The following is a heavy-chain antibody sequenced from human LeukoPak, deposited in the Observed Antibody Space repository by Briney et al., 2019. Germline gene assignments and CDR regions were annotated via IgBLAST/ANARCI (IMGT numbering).Heavy chain of an antibody. J-gene: IGHJ5*02. CDR3: VIPGDSTP. CDR2: IKQDGSEK. V-gene: IGHV3-7*01. Sequence: GGSLRLSCVASGFPFSSYWMSWVRQAPGKGLEWVANIKQDGSEKYYVDSVKGRFTISRDNAKNSLYLQMNSLRAEDTAVYYCVIPGDSTPWGQGTLVTVSS. CDR1: GFPFSSYW. D-gene: IGHD3-22*01.